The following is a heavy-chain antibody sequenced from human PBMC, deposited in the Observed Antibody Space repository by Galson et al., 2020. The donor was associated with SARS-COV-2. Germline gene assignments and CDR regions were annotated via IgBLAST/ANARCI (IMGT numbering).Heavy chain of an antibody. CDR2: IWYDGSNK. CDR1: GFTFSSYG. D-gene: IGHD4-17*01. Sequence: GGSLRLSCAASGFTFSSYGMHWVRQAPGKGLEWVAVIWYDGSNKYYADSVKGRFTISRDNSKNTLYLQMNSLRAEDTAVYYCASDYGDYTNYYYYYGMDVWGQGTTVTVSS. CDR3: ASDYGDYTNYYYYYGMDV. J-gene: IGHJ6*02. V-gene: IGHV3-33*01.